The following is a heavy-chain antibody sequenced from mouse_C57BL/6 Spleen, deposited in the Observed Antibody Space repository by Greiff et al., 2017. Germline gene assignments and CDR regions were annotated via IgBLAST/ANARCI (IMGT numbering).Heavy chain of an antibody. V-gene: IGHV2-3*01. CDR3: AKELITRAVGGFAY. D-gene: IGHD1-1*01. J-gene: IGHJ3*01. CDR2: IWGDGST. CDR1: GFSLTSYG. Sequence: VKLVESGPGLVAPSQSLSITCTVSGFSLTSYGVSWVRQPPGKGLEWLGVIWGDGSTNYHSALISRLSISKDNSKSQVFLKLNSLQTDDTATYYCAKELITRAVGGFAYWGKGTLVTVSA.